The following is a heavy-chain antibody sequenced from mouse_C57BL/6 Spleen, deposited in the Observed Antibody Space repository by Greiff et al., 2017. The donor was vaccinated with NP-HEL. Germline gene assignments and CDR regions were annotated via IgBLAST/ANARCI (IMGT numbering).Heavy chain of an antibody. Sequence: EVQLQQSGGGLVKPGGSLKLSCAASGFTFSDYGMHWVRQAPEKGLEWVAYISSGSSTIYYADTVKGRFTISRDNAKNTLFLQMTSLRSEDTAMYYCARPRYYYAMDYWGQGTSVTVSS. CDR2: ISSGSSTI. J-gene: IGHJ4*01. CDR3: ARPRYYYAMDY. CDR1: GFTFSDYG. V-gene: IGHV5-17*01.